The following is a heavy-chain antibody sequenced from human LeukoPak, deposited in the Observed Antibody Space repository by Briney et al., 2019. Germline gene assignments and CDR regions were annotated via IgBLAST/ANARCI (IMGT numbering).Heavy chain of an antibody. V-gene: IGHV4-4*07. CDR1: GGSVSNYY. Sequence: SETLSLTCTVSGGSVSNYYWSWIRRPAGKGLEWIGRIYSSGSTNYKPSLKSRVTISVDKSKNQFSLKLSSVTAADTAVYYCAREIANCINGVCPPAGNFDYWGQGTLVTVSS. CDR3: AREIANCINGVCPPAGNFDY. D-gene: IGHD2-8*01. J-gene: IGHJ4*02. CDR2: IYSSGST.